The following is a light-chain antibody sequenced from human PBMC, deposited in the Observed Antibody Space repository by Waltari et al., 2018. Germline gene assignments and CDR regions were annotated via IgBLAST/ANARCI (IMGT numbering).Light chain of an antibody. CDR2: GAS. J-gene: IGKJ2*01. CDR1: QSISRN. Sequence: EIVMTQSPGTLSVSPGERATLSCRASQSISRNLAWYQQKPGQAPRPVIYGASTRATGIPARFSGSGSRTEFTRTISSLQSEDFAVYYCQQYNNWPPTMYTFGQGTKLEI. CDR3: QQYNNWPPTMYT. V-gene: IGKV3-15*01.